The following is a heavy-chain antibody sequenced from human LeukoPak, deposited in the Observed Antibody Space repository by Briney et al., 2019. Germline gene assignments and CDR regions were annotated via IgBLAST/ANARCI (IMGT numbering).Heavy chain of an antibody. J-gene: IGHJ3*02. CDR3: ARGEAFDI. V-gene: IGHV4-59*01. CDR2: IYYSGST. CDR1: GGSFSGYY. Sequence: SETLSLTCAVYGGSFSGYYWSWIRQPPGKGLEWIGYIYYSGSTNYNPSLKSRVTISVDTSKNQFSLKLSSVTAADTAVYYCARGEAFDIWGRGTMVTVSS.